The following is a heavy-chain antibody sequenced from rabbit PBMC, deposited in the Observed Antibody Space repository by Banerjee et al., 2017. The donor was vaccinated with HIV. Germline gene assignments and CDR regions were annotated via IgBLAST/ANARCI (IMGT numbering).Heavy chain of an antibody. CDR2: IYTGSGST. CDR3: ARPSYVNNNDGDL. J-gene: IGHJ4*01. V-gene: IGHV1S43*01. D-gene: IGHD6-1*01. CDR1: GFSFSSSYW. Sequence: QQQLEESGGGLVKPEGSLTLTCTASGFSFSSSYWICWVRQAPGKGLESIACIYTGSGSTWYASWVNGRFTISRSTSLNTVDLKMTSLTAADTATYFCARPSYVNNNDGDLWGPGTLVTVS.